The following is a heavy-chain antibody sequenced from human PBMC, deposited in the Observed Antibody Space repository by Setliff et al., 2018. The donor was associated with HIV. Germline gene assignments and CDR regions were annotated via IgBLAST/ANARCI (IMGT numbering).Heavy chain of an antibody. Sequence: GGSLRLFCAASGFTFDDYGMSWVRQAPGKGLERVSGIGWNGDTTGYADSVKDRFTISRDNAKNSLYLQMNSLRAEDTALYYCARIVSYDSSGYYYLRLGGEYYYGMDVWGQGTTVTVSS. V-gene: IGHV3-20*04. CDR1: GFTFDDYG. J-gene: IGHJ6*02. CDR3: ARIVSYDSSGYYYLRLGGEYYYGMDV. CDR2: IGWNGDTT. D-gene: IGHD3-22*01.